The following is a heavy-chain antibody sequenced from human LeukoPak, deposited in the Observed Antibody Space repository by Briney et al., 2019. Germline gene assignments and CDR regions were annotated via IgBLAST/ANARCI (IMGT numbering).Heavy chain of an antibody. CDR2: IYYSGST. D-gene: IGHD3-22*01. J-gene: IGHJ3*02. CDR1: GGSISSYY. Sequence: SETLSLTCTVSGGSISSYYWSWIRQPPGKGLEWIGYIYYSGSTNYNPSLKSRVTISVDTSKNQFSLKLSSVTAADTAVYYCARVKTYYYDSSGYIAFDIWGQGTMVTVSS. CDR3: ARVKTYYYDSSGYIAFDI. V-gene: IGHV4-59*08.